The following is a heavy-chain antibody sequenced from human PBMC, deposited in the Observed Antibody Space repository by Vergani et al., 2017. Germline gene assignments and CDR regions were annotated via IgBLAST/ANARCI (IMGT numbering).Heavy chain of an antibody. CDR2: IWYDGSNK. V-gene: IGHV3-33*01. CDR3: ARDPATVVPEPFFDY. Sequence: QVQLVESGGGVVQPGRSLRLSCAASGFTFSSYGMHWDRQAPGKGLEWVAVIWYDGSNKYYADSVKGRFTISRDNSKNTLYLQMNSLRAEDTAVYYCARDPATVVPEPFFDYWGQGTLVTVSS. D-gene: IGHD4-23*01. CDR1: GFTFSSYG. J-gene: IGHJ4*02.